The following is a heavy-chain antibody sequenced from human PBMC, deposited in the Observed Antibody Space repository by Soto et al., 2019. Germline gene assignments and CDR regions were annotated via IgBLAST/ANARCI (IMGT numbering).Heavy chain of an antibody. Sequence: GGSLRLSCAASGFTFSSYAMSWVRQAPGKGLEWVSAISGSGGSTYDADSVKGRFTISRDNSKNTLYLQMNSLRAEDTAVYYCAKNYNKYPRGSADYWGQGTLVTVSS. CDR3: AKNYNKYPRGSADY. D-gene: IGHD3-9*01. CDR2: ISGSGGST. J-gene: IGHJ4*02. V-gene: IGHV3-23*01. CDR1: GFTFSSYA.